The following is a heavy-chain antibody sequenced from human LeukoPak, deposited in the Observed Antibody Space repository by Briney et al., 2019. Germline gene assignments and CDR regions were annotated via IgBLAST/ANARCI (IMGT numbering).Heavy chain of an antibody. D-gene: IGHD3-9*01. Sequence: GGSLRLSCAASGFTFSDYYMSWIRQAPGKGLEWVSYISSSGSYIYYADSVKGRFTISRDNAKNSLYLQMNSLRAEDTAVYYCAKDYDILTGYYEGSFDYWGQGTLVTVSS. CDR3: AKDYDILTGYYEGSFDY. CDR1: GFTFSDYY. V-gene: IGHV3-11*04. CDR2: ISSSGSYI. J-gene: IGHJ4*02.